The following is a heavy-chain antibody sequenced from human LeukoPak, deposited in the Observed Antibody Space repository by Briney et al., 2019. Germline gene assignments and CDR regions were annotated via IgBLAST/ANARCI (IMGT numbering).Heavy chain of an antibody. V-gene: IGHV1-24*01. J-gene: IGHJ6*02. CDR1: GYTLTELS. Sequence: ASVKVSCKVSGYTLTELSMHWVRQAPGKGLEWMGGFDPEDGETIYAQKFQGRVTMTEDTSTDTAYMELSSLRSEDTAVYYCARINTSRWIQLWLSGMDVWGQGTTVTVSS. CDR3: ARINTSRWIQLWLSGMDV. CDR2: FDPEDGET. D-gene: IGHD5-18*01.